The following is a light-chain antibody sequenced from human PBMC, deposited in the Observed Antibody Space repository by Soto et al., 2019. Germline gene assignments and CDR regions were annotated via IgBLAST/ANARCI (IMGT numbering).Light chain of an antibody. CDR2: AAT. CDR3: QQSFPNHSLT. Sequence: DIQLTQSPSSLSASVGDRVTLTCRASQTIGTYVNWYQQRAGKAPNLLIYAATTLHSGVPSRFSGSGSGTAFTLTISGLQPEDFATYFCQQSFPNHSLTFGGGTKVAI. J-gene: IGKJ4*02. V-gene: IGKV1-39*01. CDR1: QTIGTY.